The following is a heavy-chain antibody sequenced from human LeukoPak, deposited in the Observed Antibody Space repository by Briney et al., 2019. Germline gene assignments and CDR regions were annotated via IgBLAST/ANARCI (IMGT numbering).Heavy chain of an antibody. CDR3: AAVVAATPY. J-gene: IGHJ4*02. CDR1: GFIFSYYW. D-gene: IGHD5-12*01. CDR2: INSDGSIT. Sequence: GGPLRLSCAASGFIFSYYWMHWVRQAPRKGLVWVSRINSDGSITNYADSVKGRFTISRDNAKNTVYLEMNNLRAEDTAVYYCAAVVAATPYWGQGTLVTVSS. V-gene: IGHV3-74*01.